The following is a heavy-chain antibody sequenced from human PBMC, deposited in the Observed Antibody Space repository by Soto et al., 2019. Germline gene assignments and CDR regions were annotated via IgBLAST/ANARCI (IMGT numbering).Heavy chain of an antibody. Sequence: ASVKVSCKASGGTFSSYAISWVRQAPGQGLEWMGGIIPIFGTANYAQKFQGRVTITADESTSTAYMELSSLRSEDTAVYYCASSFGTNHDAFDIWGQGTMVTVSS. CDR2: IIPIFGTA. V-gene: IGHV1-69*13. D-gene: IGHD3-16*01. J-gene: IGHJ3*02. CDR1: GGTFSSYA. CDR3: ASSFGTNHDAFDI.